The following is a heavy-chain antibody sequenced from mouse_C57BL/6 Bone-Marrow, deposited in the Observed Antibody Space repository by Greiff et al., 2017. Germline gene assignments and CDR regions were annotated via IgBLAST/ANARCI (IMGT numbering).Heavy chain of an antibody. D-gene: IGHD2-3*01. Sequence: VHVKQSGPELVKPGASVKISCKASGYTFTDYYMNWVKQSHGKSLEWIGDINPNNGGTSYNQKFKGKATLTVDKSSSTAYMELRSLTSEDSAVYYCAAGWLLLFAYWGQGTLVTVSA. CDR2: INPNNGGT. CDR1: GYTFTDYY. J-gene: IGHJ3*01. CDR3: AAGWLLLFAY. V-gene: IGHV1-26*01.